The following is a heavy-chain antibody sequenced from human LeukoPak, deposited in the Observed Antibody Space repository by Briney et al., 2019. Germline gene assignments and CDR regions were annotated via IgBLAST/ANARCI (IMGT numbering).Heavy chain of an antibody. CDR1: GYSFTSYG. CDR2: ISAYNGNT. Sequence: ASVKVSCKASGYSFTSYGISWVRQAPGQGLEWMGWISAYNGNTNYAQKLQGRVTMTTDTSTSTAYMELRSLRSDDTAVYYCARVSKERGAFDIWGQGTMVTVSS. V-gene: IGHV1-18*01. CDR3: ARVSKERGAFDI. J-gene: IGHJ3*02.